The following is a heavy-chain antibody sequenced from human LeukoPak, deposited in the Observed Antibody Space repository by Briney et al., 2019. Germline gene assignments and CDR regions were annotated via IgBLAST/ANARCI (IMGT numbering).Heavy chain of an antibody. Sequence: PGGSLRLSCAASGFTFSNYGINWVRQAPGKGLEWVSSISGYGGSTYYADSVEGRFTISRDNSKNTVYLEMNSLRAEDTAVYYCTRGLGVAIYFDYWGQGTLVTVSS. CDR2: ISGYGGST. D-gene: IGHD3-3*01. CDR1: GFTFSNYG. V-gene: IGHV3-23*01. CDR3: TRGLGVAIYFDY. J-gene: IGHJ4*02.